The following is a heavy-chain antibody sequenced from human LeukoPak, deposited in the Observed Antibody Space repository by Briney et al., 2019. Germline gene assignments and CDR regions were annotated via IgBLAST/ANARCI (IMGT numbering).Heavy chain of an antibody. V-gene: IGHV3-9*01. CDR2: ISRNNAR. J-gene: IGHJ6*04. Sequence: QPGGSLRLSCEASGFIFDDYGMHWVRQAPGKGLEWVSGISRNNARGYAGSVRGRVTISRDNARNSLYLQMNSLREEDTALYYCAKEDVTRKGYIDVWGKGTTVTVSS. D-gene: IGHD1-14*01. CDR3: AKEDVTRKGYIDV. CDR1: GFIFDDYG.